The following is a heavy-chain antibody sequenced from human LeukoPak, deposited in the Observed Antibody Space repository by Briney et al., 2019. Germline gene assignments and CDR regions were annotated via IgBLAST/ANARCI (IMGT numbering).Heavy chain of an antibody. CDR2: IYYSGST. CDR3: ARHRFGHLFDY. Sequence: SETLSLTCTVSGGSTSSYYWSWIRQPPGKGLEWIGYIYYSGSTNYNPSLKSRVTVSLDTSRNQVSLILSSVTAADTAVYYCARHRFGHLFDYWGQGTLVFVSS. CDR1: GGSTSSYY. J-gene: IGHJ4*02. D-gene: IGHD3-16*01. V-gene: IGHV4-59*01.